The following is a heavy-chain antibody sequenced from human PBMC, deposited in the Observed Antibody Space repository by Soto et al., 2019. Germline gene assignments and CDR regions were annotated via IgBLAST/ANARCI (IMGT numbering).Heavy chain of an antibody. CDR3: ARDPYYYDSHYYYGVDV. CDR1: GFRFNRHW. CDR2: IKQDGSEE. V-gene: IGHV3-7*01. Sequence: GSLRLSCAAPGFRFNRHWMTWVRQAPGKGLEWVASIKQDGSEEYHVDSVKGRFTISRDNADNSLFLQMNSLRAEDTAVYFCARDPYYYDSHYYYGVDVWGQGTTVTVSS. D-gene: IGHD3-22*01. J-gene: IGHJ6*02.